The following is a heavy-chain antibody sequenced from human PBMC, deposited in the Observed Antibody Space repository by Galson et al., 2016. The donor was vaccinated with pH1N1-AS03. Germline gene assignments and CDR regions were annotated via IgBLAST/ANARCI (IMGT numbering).Heavy chain of an antibody. CDR3: ARGAVNLGREIFPRYNWLDP. V-gene: IGHV7-4-1*02. CDR2: INTNTGNP. Sequence: SVKVSCKASAYTFTSYAMNWVRQAPGQGLEWMGWINTNTGNPTYAQGFTGRFVFSLDTSVSTTYLQISGLKAEDTAVYFCARGAVNLGREIFPRYNWLDPWGQGTLVTVSS. CDR1: AYTFTSYA. J-gene: IGHJ5*02. D-gene: IGHD3-10*01.